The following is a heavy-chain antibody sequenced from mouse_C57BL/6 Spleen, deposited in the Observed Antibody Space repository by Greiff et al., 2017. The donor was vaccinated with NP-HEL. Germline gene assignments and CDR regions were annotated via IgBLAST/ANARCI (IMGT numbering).Heavy chain of an antibody. Sequence: SGYSFTDYNMNWVKQSNGKSLEWIGVINPNYGTTSYNQKFKGKATLTVDQSSSTAYMQLNSLTSEDSAVYYCARKGFVTTVVARDWYFDVWGTGTTVTVSS. CDR3: ARKGFVTTVVARDWYFDV. CDR1: GYSFTDYN. CDR2: INPNYGTT. D-gene: IGHD1-1*01. J-gene: IGHJ1*03. V-gene: IGHV1-39*01.